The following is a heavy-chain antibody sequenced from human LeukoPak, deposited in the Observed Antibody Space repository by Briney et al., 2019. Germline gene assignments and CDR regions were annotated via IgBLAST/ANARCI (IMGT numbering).Heavy chain of an antibody. CDR1: GYTFTGYY. D-gene: IGHD5-12*01. CDR3: ARDLSGYDLGFDY. CDR2: INPNSGGT. V-gene: IGHV1-2*04. Sequence: GASVKVSCKASGYTFTGYYMHWVRQAPGQGLEWMGWINPNSGGTNYAQKFQGWVTMTRDTSISRAYMELSRLRSDDTAVYYCARDLSGYDLGFDYWGQGTLVTVSS. J-gene: IGHJ4*02.